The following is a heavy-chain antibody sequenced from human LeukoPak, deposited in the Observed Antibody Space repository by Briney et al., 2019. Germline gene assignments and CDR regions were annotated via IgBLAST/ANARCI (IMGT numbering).Heavy chain of an antibody. CDR3: ARDHRYAFDN. CDR2: IGISSGNT. J-gene: IGHJ4*01. V-gene: IGHV3-48*01. Sequence: GGSLRLSCAASGFNFIDYSMNWVRQAPGKGLEWISYIGISSGNTKYADSVKGRFTISRDKARNSLYLQMNSLRVEDTAVYYCARDHRYAFDNWGRGTLVTVSS. CDR1: GFNFIDYS. D-gene: IGHD5-12*01.